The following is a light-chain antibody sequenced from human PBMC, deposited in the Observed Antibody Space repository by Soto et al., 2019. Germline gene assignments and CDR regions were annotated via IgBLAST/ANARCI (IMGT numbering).Light chain of an antibody. Sequence: DIPMTQSPSSVSASVGDRVTITCRASQGISSWLVWYQQKPGKAPKLLMYTASSLQRGVPTRFSVSGSGTDFTLTLSILQPEDFATYYCQQANSLPLTFGGGTKVEI. CDR1: QGISSW. CDR3: QQANSLPLT. J-gene: IGKJ4*01. CDR2: TAS. V-gene: IGKV1-12*01.